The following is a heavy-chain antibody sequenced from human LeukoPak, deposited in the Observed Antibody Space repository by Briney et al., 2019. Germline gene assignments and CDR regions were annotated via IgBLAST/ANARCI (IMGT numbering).Heavy chain of an antibody. V-gene: IGHV1-46*01. CDR1: GYTFTSYY. D-gene: IGHD3-3*01. Sequence: ASVKVSCKASGYTFTSYYIHWVRQAPGQGLEWMGIINPDGGSTGYAQKFQGRITMTKDTSTSTVYMELSSLRSEDTAVYYCTRATNDAWNAHYTGGLYYMDVWGKGTTVIVSS. CDR3: TRATNDAWNAHYTGGLYYMDV. CDR2: INPDGGST. J-gene: IGHJ6*03.